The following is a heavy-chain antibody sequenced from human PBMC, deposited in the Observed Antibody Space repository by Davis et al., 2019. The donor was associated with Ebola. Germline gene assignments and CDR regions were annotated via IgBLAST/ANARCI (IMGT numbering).Heavy chain of an antibody. CDR2: IKSKTDGETT. V-gene: IGHV3-15*07. CDR3: TTEHFDFWSGPNIYYDAMDV. CDR1: GFSFTNAW. J-gene: IGHJ6*02. Sequence: GESLKISCAASGFSFTNAWMNWVRQAPGMGLEWVGRIKSKTDGETTGYAAPVKGRFTISRDDSKNMLYLQMNSLKTEDTAVYYCTTEHFDFWSGPNIYYDAMDVWGQGTTVTVSS. D-gene: IGHD3-3*01.